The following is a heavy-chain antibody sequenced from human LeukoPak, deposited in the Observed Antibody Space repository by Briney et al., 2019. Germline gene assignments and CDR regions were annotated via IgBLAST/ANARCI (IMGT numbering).Heavy chain of an antibody. V-gene: IGHV3-7*01. J-gene: IGHJ4*02. CDR3: AREGFGYSGYELAFDY. CDR2: IKQDGSEK. CDR1: GFTFSSYW. Sequence: AGGSLRLSCAASGFTFSSYWMSWVRQAPGKGLEWVANIKQDGSEKYYVDSVKGRFTISRDNAKNSLYLQMNSLRAEDTAVYYCAREGFGYSGYELAFDYWGQGTLVTVSS. D-gene: IGHD5-12*01.